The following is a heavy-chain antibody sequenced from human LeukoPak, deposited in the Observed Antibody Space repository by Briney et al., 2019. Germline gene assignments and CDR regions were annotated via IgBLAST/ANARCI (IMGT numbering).Heavy chain of an antibody. V-gene: IGHV1-69*06. J-gene: IGHJ4*02. D-gene: IGHD6-13*01. Sequence: SVTVSYKDSGGTFNSYAISWVRQAPGQGREGMGGIIPIFGTANYAQKFQGRVTITADKSTTTAYMELSSLRSEDTAVYYCSIEGRSSWLRDRYYFDYWGQGTLVTVSS. CDR1: GGTFNSYA. CDR3: SIEGRSSWLRDRYYFDY. CDR2: IIPIFGTA.